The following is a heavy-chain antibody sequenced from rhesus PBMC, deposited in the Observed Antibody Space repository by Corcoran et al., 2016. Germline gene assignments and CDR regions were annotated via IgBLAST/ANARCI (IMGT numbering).Heavy chain of an antibody. CDR3: AREKSGYERAFDY. V-gene: IGHV4-127*01. J-gene: IGHJ4*01. CDR2: IGGRSDTT. D-gene: IGHD5-24*01. Sequence: QVQLQESGPGLVKPSETLSLTCAFSGYSISSGYGWSWIRQPPGKGLEWFGYIGGRSDTTHHNHSPQSQVTISKDTCKTRFALKLSSGTAADHAVYYCAREKSGYERAFDYWGQGVLVTVSS. CDR1: GYSISSGYG.